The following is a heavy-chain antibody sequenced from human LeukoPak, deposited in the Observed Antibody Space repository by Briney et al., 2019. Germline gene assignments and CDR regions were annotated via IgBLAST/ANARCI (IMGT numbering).Heavy chain of an antibody. Sequence: PSQTLSLTCTVSGDSLTSGSRYWSWIRQPAGKGLEWIGHFYSSTRTTYNPSLESRVTISGDTAKNQFSLKLDSVTAADTAVYFCARCMSELDYGDYTYYYHMDVWGKGTTVTVSS. D-gene: IGHD4-17*01. V-gene: IGHV4-61*09. CDR2: FYSSTRT. J-gene: IGHJ6*04. CDR1: GDSLTSGSRY. CDR3: ARCMSELDYGDYTYYYHMDV.